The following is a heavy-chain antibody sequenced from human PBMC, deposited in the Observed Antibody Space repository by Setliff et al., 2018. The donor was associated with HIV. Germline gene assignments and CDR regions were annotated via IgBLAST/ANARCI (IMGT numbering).Heavy chain of an antibody. D-gene: IGHD3-22*01. Sequence: SETLSLTCTVSGGSIRSHYWSWIRQPPGKGLEWIGSFYHTGSTHYNPSLKSRTTMSLDTSRNQVSLKLSSVTAADAAVYYCASRVYYYDSSGYLREEGFDPWGQGTLVTVSS. J-gene: IGHJ5*02. CDR3: ASRVYYYDSSGYLREEGFDP. CDR1: GGSIRSHY. CDR2: FYHTGST. V-gene: IGHV4-4*09.